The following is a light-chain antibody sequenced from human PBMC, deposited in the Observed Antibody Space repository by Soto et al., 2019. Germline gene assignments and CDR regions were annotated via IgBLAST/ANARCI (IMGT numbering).Light chain of an antibody. V-gene: IGLV2-11*01. Sequence: QSALAQPRSVSGSPGQSVTVSCTGTSSDVGGYNYVSWYQQHPGKAPKLMISEVTNRPSGVSDRFSGSKSGNTASLTISGLQAEDEADYYCSSFTSRFTFVFGTGTKVTVL. CDR3: SSFTSRFTFV. CDR1: SSDVGGYNY. J-gene: IGLJ1*01. CDR2: EVT.